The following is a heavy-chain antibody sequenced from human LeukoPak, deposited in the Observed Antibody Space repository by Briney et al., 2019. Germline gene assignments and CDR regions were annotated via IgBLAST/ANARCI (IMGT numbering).Heavy chain of an antibody. CDR1: GYTFTAYY. J-gene: IGHJ4*02. CDR2: INPNSGDT. V-gene: IGHV1-2*02. D-gene: IGHD3-22*01. CDR3: ARGPNYYDSSGFHYRD. Sequence: GASVKVSCKASGYTFTAYYVHWVRQAPGQGLEWMGWINPNSGDTKIAQKFQGRVTMTRDTSISTAYMELSSLRSDDTAVYYCARGPNYYDSSGFHYRDWGQGTLVTVSS.